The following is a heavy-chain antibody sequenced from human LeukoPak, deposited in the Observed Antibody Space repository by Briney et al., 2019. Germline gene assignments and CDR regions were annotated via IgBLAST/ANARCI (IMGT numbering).Heavy chain of an antibody. CDR3: ARATVTTKKVDY. V-gene: IGHV1-18*01. CDR1: GYTFTSYG. J-gene: IGHJ4*02. D-gene: IGHD4-17*01. Sequence: ASVKVSCKASGYTFTSYGISWVRQAPGQGLEWMGWISAYNGNTNYAQKLQGRVTMTTDTSTSTAYMELRSLRSGDTAVYYCARATVTTKKVDYWGQGTLVTVSS. CDR2: ISAYNGNT.